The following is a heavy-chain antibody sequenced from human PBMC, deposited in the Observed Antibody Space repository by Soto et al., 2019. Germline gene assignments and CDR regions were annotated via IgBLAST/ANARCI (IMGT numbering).Heavy chain of an antibody. CDR3: ARSSGDYYYGMDV. CDR2: INHSGST. V-gene: IGHV4-34*01. J-gene: IGHJ6*02. Sequence: SETLSLTCAVYGGSFSDYYWSRIRQPPGKGLEWIGEINHSGSTNYNPSLKSRVTMSVDTSKNQFSLKLSSVTAADTAVYYCARSSGDYYYGMDVWGQGTTVTVSS. CDR1: GGSFSDYY. D-gene: IGHD6-6*01.